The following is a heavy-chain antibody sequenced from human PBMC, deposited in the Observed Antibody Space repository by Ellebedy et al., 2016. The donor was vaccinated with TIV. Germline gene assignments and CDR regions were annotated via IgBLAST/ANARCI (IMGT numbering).Heavy chain of an antibody. CDR3: ARVGPSYCGGDCCSYFDY. Sequence: SETLSLXCAVSGGSISSGGYSWSWIRQPPGKGLEWIGYIYHSGSTYYNPSLKSRVTISVDRSKNQFSLKLSSVTAADTAVYYCARVGPSYCGGDCCSYFDYWGQGTLVTVSS. J-gene: IGHJ4*02. D-gene: IGHD2-21*02. CDR2: IYHSGST. CDR1: GGSISSGGYS. V-gene: IGHV4-30-2*01.